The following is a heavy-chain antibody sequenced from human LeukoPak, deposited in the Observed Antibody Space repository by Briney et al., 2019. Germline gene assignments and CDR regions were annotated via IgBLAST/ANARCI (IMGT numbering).Heavy chain of an antibody. V-gene: IGHV4-39*07. D-gene: IGHD1-14*01. J-gene: IGHJ5*02. Sequence: KPSETLSLTCTVSGGSISSSSYYWGWIRQPPGKGLEWIGSIYYSGSTYYNPSLKSRVTISVDTSKNQFSLKLSSVTAADTAVYYCARKPDSRNWFDPWGQGTLVIVSS. CDR2: IYYSGST. CDR1: GGSISSSSYY. CDR3: ARKPDSRNWFDP.